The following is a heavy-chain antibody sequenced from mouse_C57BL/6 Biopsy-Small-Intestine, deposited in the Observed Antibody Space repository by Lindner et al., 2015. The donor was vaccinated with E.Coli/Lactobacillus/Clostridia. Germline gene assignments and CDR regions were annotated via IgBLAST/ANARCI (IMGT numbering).Heavy chain of an antibody. J-gene: IGHJ3*01. Sequence: VQLQESGAELVRPGASVKLSCTASGFNIKDSLMHWAKQRPEQGLEWIGWIDPEDGKTKYAPKFQDKATITADTSSNTAYLQLSSLTSEDTAIYFCARGSVVRAWFAYWGQGTLVTVSA. CDR1: GFNIKDSL. CDR3: ARGSVVRAWFAY. CDR2: IDPEDGKT. V-gene: IGHV14-3*01. D-gene: IGHD1-1*01.